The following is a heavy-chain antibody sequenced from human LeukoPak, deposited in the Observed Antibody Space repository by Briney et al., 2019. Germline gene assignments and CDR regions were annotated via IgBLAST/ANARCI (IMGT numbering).Heavy chain of an antibody. Sequence: ASVKVSCKASGYTFSAYGITWVRQAPGQGLEWMAWTSGTGYNIDYTQRFQGRVSVTTDTSTSTAFLEVRSLGSEDTAIYYCARSQCPDSTSCYYFFYFDFWGQGTPVTVSS. CDR2: TSGTGYNI. J-gene: IGHJ4*02. CDR3: ARSQCPDSTSCYYFFYFDF. V-gene: IGHV1-18*01. D-gene: IGHD2-2*01. CDR1: GYTFSAYG.